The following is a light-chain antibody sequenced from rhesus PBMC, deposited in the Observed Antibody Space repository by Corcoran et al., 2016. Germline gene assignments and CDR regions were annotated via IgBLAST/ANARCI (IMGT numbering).Light chain of an antibody. V-gene: IGKV2-73*01. CDR3: MQALQNPLT. J-gene: IGKJ4*01. CDR2: RVS. CDR1: QSLLHSNGNTY. Sequence: DIVMTQTPLSLPVTPGEPASISCRSSQSLLHSNGNTYLYWYLQKPGQPPRLLIYRVSNRFSGVPDRVSGSGAGTDVTLKISRVEAEDVGVYYCMQALQNPLTFGGGTKVELK.